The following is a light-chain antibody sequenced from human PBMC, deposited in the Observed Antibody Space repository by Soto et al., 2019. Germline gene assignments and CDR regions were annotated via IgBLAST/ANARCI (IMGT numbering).Light chain of an antibody. CDR1: TGAVTSTHY. CDR3: LLSYGNTVV. V-gene: IGLV7-46*01. J-gene: IGLJ2*01. CDR2: DTS. Sequence: QAVVTQEPSLTVSPGGTVTLTCGSSTGAVTSTHYPYWLQQKPGQAPRTLIFDTSNRHSWTPARFSGSLLGGKGALTLSGARPEDEADYYCLLSYGNTVVFGGGTKLTVL.